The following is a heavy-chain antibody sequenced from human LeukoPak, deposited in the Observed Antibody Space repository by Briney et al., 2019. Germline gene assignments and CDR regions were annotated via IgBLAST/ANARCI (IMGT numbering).Heavy chain of an antibody. CDR1: GYTFTGYY. V-gene: IGHV1-2*02. D-gene: IGHD3-10*01. CDR3: ARSNYYGSGRYWYFDL. J-gene: IGHJ2*01. Sequence: ASVKVSCKASGYTFTGYYMHWVRQAPGQGLEWMGWINPNSGGTNYAQKFQGRVTMTRDTSISTAYMELSRLRSDDTAVYYCARSNYYGSGRYWYFDLWGRGTLVTV. CDR2: INPNSGGT.